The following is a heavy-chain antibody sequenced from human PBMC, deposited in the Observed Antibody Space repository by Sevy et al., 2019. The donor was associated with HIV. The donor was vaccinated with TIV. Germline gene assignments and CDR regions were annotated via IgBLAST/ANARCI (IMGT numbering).Heavy chain of an antibody. CDR1: GFNFSPYA. V-gene: IGHV3-30*18. CDR2: VSSDGTTR. CDR3: AKEGYYYDSRSSDWFDP. D-gene: IGHD3-22*01. Sequence: GGSLRLSCAASGFNFSPYAMHWVRQGPGKGLEWAATVSSDGTTRSYVDSIKGRFSLSRDNSKNTLYLQMNNLTPEETAVYYCAKEGYYYDSRSSDWFDPWGPGALVTVSS. J-gene: IGHJ5*02.